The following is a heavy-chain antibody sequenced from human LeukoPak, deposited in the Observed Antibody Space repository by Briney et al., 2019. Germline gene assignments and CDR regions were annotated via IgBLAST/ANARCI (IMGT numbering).Heavy chain of an antibody. D-gene: IGHD2-2*02. CDR1: GYTFTSYY. J-gene: IGHJ3*02. Sequence: GASVKVSCKASGYTFTSYYMHWVRQAPGQGLEWMGIINPSGGSTSYAQKFQGRVTMTRDPSTSTVYMDMSSLRSEDTAVYCCARVGQDIVVVAAAIRGSDDAFDIWGQGTMVTVSS. CDR3: ARVGQDIVVVAAAIRGSDDAFDI. V-gene: IGHV1-46*01. CDR2: INPSGGST.